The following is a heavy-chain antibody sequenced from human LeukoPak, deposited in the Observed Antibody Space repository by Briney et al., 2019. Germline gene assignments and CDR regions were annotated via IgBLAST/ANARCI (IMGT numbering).Heavy chain of an antibody. Sequence: GGSLRLSCAASGFTFSSYSMNWVRQAPGKGLEWVSSISSSSSYIYYADSVKGRFTISRDNAENSLYLQMNSLRAEDTAVYYCARDANYGDYFRLWGQGTLVTVSS. CDR2: ISSSSSYI. D-gene: IGHD4-17*01. V-gene: IGHV3-21*01. J-gene: IGHJ4*02. CDR3: ARDANYGDYFRL. CDR1: GFTFSSYS.